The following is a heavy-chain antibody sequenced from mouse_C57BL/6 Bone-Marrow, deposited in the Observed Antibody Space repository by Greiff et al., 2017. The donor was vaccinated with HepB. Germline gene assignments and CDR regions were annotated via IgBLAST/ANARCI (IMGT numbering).Heavy chain of an antibody. J-gene: IGHJ2*01. CDR3: TRKIYYYGSSSYYFDY. Sequence: VQLKQSGTVLARPGASVKMSCKTSGYTFTSYWMHWVKQRPGQGLEWIGAIYPGNSDTSYNQKFKGKAKLTAVTSASTAYMELSSLTNEDSAVYYCTRKIYYYGSSSYYFDYWGQGTTHTVSS. CDR2: IYPGNSDT. D-gene: IGHD1-1*01. CDR1: GYTFTSYW. V-gene: IGHV1-5*01.